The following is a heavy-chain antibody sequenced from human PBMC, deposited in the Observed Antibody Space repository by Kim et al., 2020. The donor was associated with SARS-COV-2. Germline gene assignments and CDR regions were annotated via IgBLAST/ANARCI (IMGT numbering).Heavy chain of an antibody. CDR1: GFTFSSYC. CDR2: INNSGSDK. J-gene: IGHJ6*02. CDR3: ARDKLPCCAAYGMDI. V-gene: IGHV3-21*01. Sequence: GGSLRLSCAASGFTFSSYCMSWVRQAPGKGLEWVSYINNSGSDKYYADSVKGRFTISRDNAKNSLYLQMNSRRAEDTAVYYCARDKLPCCAAYGMDIWGQGTMVTVSS.